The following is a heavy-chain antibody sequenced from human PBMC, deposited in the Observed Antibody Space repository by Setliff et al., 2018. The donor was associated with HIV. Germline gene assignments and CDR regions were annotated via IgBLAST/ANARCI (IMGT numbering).Heavy chain of an antibody. CDR1: GGSISTYY. J-gene: IGHJ2*01. Sequence: NPSETLSLTCTVSGGSISTYYWRWIRQPPGKELEWIGYIYYSGNTKYNPSLQSRVTISVDTSKNQFSLNLTSVTAADTAVYYCAIPPRGGRWYFDLWGRGTLVTVS. D-gene: IGHD3-16*01. V-gene: IGHV4-59*08. CDR3: AIPPRGGRWYFDL. CDR2: IYYSGNT.